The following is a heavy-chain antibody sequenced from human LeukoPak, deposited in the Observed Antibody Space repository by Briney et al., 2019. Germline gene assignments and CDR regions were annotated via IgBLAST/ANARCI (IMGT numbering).Heavy chain of an antibody. Sequence: NPSETLSLTCAVYGGSFSGYYWSWIRQPPGKGLEWVSYISSSSSTIYYADSVKGRFTISRDNAKNSLYLQMNSLRAEDTAVYYCARDPVRGYSGTRFSYYFDYWGQGTLVTVSS. D-gene: IGHD5-12*01. CDR1: GGSFSGYY. V-gene: IGHV3-11*04. CDR3: ARDPVRGYSGTRFSYYFDY. J-gene: IGHJ4*02. CDR2: ISSSSSTI.